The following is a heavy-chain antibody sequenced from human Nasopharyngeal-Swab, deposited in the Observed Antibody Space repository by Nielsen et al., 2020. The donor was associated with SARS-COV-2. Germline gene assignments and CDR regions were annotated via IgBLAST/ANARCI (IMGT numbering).Heavy chain of an antibody. CDR2: ISWNSGSI. Sequence: WIRQPPGKGLEWVSGISWNSGSIGYADSVKGRFTISRDNAKNSLYLQMNSLRAEDTALYYCAKVVAAHYYYYGMDVWSQGTTVTVSS. D-gene: IGHD2-15*01. J-gene: IGHJ6*02. V-gene: IGHV3-9*01. CDR3: AKVVAAHYYYYGMDV.